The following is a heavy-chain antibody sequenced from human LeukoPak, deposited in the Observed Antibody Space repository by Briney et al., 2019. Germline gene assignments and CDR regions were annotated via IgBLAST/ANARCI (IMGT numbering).Heavy chain of an antibody. Sequence: ASVKVSCKASGYIFTGYYMHWVRQAPGQGLEWMGWINPNSGGTKYAQKFQGRVTMSRDTSISTAYMELSRLRSDDTAVYYCASQQDIVATIAYWGRGTLVTVSS. V-gene: IGHV1-2*02. CDR2: INPNSGGT. CDR3: ASQQDIVATIAY. CDR1: GYIFTGYY. J-gene: IGHJ4*02. D-gene: IGHD5-12*01.